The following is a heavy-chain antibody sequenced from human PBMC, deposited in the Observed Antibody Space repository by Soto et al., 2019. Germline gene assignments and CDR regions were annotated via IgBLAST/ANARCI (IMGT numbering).Heavy chain of an antibody. CDR1: GGTFSNYA. V-gene: IGHV1-69*15. J-gene: IGHJ5*02. D-gene: IGHD5-12*01. CDR2: IIPIFGSA. CDR3: AKDGGKDGYFGNWFDP. Sequence: QVQLVQSGAEVKKPGSSVKVSCKASGGTFSNYAITWVRQAPGQGLEWLGRIIPIFGSANFAQKFQGRVTLTADESTTTADTELSNLRSDDTAVYYCAKDGGKDGYFGNWFDPWGQGTLVTVSS.